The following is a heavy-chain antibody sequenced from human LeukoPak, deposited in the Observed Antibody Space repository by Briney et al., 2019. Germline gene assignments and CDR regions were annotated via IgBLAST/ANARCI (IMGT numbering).Heavy chain of an antibody. J-gene: IGHJ6*02. V-gene: IGHV4-34*01. CDR3: ARNRRYGMDV. CDR2: INHSGST. Sequence: KPSETLSLTCAVYGGSFSGYYWSWIRQPPGKGLEWIGEINHSGSTNYNPSLKSRVTISVDTSKNQFSLKLSSVTAADTAVYYCARNRRYGMDVWGQGTTVTVSS. D-gene: IGHD1/OR15-1a*01. CDR1: GGSFSGYY.